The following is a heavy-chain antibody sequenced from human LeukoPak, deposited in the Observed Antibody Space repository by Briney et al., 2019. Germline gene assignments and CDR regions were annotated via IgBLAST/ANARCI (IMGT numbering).Heavy chain of an antibody. Sequence: GGSLRLSCAASGLTFSRSWMHWVRQTPGKGLEWVSSISTSSSYIYYADSVKGRFTISRDNAKNSLFLQMNSLRAEDTAVYYCARDLLEIAADSYFDYWGQGTLVTVSS. CDR2: ISTSSSYI. CDR1: GLTFSRSW. CDR3: ARDLLEIAADSYFDY. D-gene: IGHD6-13*01. J-gene: IGHJ4*02. V-gene: IGHV3-21*01.